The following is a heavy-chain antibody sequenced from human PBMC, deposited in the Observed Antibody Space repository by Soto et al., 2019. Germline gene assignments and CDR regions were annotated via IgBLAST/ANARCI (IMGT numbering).Heavy chain of an antibody. Sequence: ALEIISHTSVVYGGSFGAYYWGWTRQPPGKGLEWIGSIYYSGSTYYNPSLKSRVTISVDTSKNQFSLKLSSVTAADTAVYYCARDYDSSGDYWGQGTLVTVSS. D-gene: IGHD3-22*01. CDR2: IYYSGST. V-gene: IGHV4-39*01. CDR3: ARDYDSSGDY. J-gene: IGHJ4*02. CDR1: GGSFGAYY.